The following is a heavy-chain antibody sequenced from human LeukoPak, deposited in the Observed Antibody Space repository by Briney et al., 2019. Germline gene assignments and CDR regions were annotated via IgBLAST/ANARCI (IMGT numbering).Heavy chain of an antibody. CDR3: AILGDSSGWSGGY. CDR1: GYTFTGYY. J-gene: IGHJ4*02. CDR2: ISAYNGNT. D-gene: IGHD3-22*01. Sequence: ASVKVSCKASGYTFTGYYMHWVRQAPGQGLEWMGWISAYNGNTNYAQKLQGRVTMTTDTSTSTAYMELRSLRSDDTAVYYCAILGDSSGWSGGYWGQGTLVTVSS. V-gene: IGHV1-18*04.